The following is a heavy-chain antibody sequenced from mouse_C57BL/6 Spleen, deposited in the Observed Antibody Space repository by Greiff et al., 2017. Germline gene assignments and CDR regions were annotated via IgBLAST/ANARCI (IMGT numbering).Heavy chain of an antibody. D-gene: IGHD1-1*01. CDR1: GYAFSSSW. J-gene: IGHJ4*01. CDR2: IYPGDGDT. V-gene: IGHV1-82*01. Sequence: VQLQESGPELVKPGASVKISCKASGYAFSSSWMNWVKQRPGKGLEWIGRIYPGDGDTNYNGKIKGKATLTADKSASTAYMQRSSLTSEDSAVYFCARTPLLRYAMDYWGQGTSVTVSS. CDR3: ARTPLLRYAMDY.